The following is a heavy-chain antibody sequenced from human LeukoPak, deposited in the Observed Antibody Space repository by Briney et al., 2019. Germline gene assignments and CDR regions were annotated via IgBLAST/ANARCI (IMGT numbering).Heavy chain of an antibody. Sequence: SETLSLTCTVSGGSISSYYWSWIRQPPGKGLEWIGYIYYSGSTNYNPSLKSRVTISVDTSKNQFSLKLSSVTAADTAVYFCAREHYSDGFAIWGQGTVVTVSS. CDR1: GGSISSYY. CDR3: AREHYSDGFAI. V-gene: IGHV4-59*01. J-gene: IGHJ3*02. D-gene: IGHD2-15*01. CDR2: IYYSGST.